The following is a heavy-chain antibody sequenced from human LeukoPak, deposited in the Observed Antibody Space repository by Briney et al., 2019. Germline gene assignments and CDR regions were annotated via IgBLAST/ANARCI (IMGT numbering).Heavy chain of an antibody. CDR1: GFTFSDYY. Sequence: GGSLRLSCAASGFTFSDYYLSWIRQAPGKGLEWVSYISTSGTTIYYSDSVKGRFTISRDNAKNSLYLQMNSLRAEDTAVYYCATILRITTPHWGQGTLVTVSS. J-gene: IGHJ4*02. CDR3: ATILRITTPH. V-gene: IGHV3-11*04. D-gene: IGHD3-10*01. CDR2: ISTSGTTI.